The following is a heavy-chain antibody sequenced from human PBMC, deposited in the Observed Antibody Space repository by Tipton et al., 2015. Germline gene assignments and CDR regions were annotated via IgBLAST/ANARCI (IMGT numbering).Heavy chain of an antibody. D-gene: IGHD1-7*01. Sequence: SLRLSCAASGFSFSSYAINWVRQAPGKGLEWVSGISVGGGNTYYADSVKGRFTTFRDNSRNTVYLQMNSLRAEDTAVYFCAKVSNWNFVLDYWGQGTLVTVSS. CDR1: GFSFSSYA. V-gene: IGHV3-23*01. J-gene: IGHJ4*02. CDR2: ISVGGGNT. CDR3: AKVSNWNFVLDY.